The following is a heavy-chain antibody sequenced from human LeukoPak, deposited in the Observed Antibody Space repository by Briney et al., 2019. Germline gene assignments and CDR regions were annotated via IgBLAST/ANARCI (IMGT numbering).Heavy chain of an antibody. D-gene: IGHD1-26*01. Sequence: PSETLSLTCTVSDDSITMYYWTWIRQPPGKGLEWIGYIYYSGSTNYNPSLKSRVTISVDTSKNQFSLKLSSVTAADTAVYYCARGGLGATITPFDYWGQGTLVTVSS. CDR3: ARGGLGATITPFDY. CDR1: DDSITMYY. CDR2: IYYSGST. V-gene: IGHV4-59*01. J-gene: IGHJ4*02.